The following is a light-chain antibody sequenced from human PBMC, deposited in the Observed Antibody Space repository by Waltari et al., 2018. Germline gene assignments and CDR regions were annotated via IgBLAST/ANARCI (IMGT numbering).Light chain of an antibody. J-gene: IGLJ3*02. CDR3: AAWDDSLNGGV. Sequence: QSVLTQPPSASGTPGQRVTISCSGSSSNIGSNTVNWYQQLPGTAPKLLIHSNTQRPSGVPDRFAGSRSGTSASLAISGLQSEDEADYYCAAWDDSLNGGVFGGGTKLTVL. CDR1: SSNIGSNT. CDR2: SNT. V-gene: IGLV1-44*01.